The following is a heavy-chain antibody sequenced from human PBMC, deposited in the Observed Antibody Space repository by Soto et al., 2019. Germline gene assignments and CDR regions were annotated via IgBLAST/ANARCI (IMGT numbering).Heavy chain of an antibody. Sequence: SETLSLTCTVSGGSISSYYWSWIRQPPGKGLEWIGYTYYTGSTNYNPSLKSRVTISVDTSKNQFSLKLSSVTAADTAVYYCARLILNRERGGGGYDYYYYYGMDVWGQGTTVTVSS. V-gene: IGHV4-59*08. CDR1: GGSISSYY. J-gene: IGHJ6*02. D-gene: IGHD6-13*01. CDR2: TYYTGST. CDR3: ARLILNRERGGGGYDYYYYYGMDV.